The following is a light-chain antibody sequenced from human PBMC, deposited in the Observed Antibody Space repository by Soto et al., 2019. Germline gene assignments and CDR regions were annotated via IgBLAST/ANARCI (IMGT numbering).Light chain of an antibody. CDR1: RSVRSNF. V-gene: IGKV3-20*01. CDR2: GAS. Sequence: EIVMTQSPDTLSVSPGESATLSCRASRSVRSNFLAWYHQRPGRAPRLLIYGASSRATDIPDRFSGSVSGTDFTLTISRVEPEDFGVYYCQQYGNAPLAFGGGTKVDIK. J-gene: IGKJ4*01. CDR3: QQYGNAPLA.